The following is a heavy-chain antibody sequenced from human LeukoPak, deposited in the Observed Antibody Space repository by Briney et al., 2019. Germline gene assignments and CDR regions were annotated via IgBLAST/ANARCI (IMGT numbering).Heavy chain of an antibody. D-gene: IGHD1-26*01. CDR1: GFKFDDYG. CDR3: AKVRGTFLAYYYYMDV. Sequence: RPGGSLRLSCTASGFKFDDYGMTWVRQAPGKGLEWVSDINWNGDSRGYAHSVRGRFTIYRDNSMNTLYLQMNSLTGEDTAVYYCAKVRGTFLAYYYYMDVWGKGTTVTVSS. V-gene: IGHV3-20*04. J-gene: IGHJ6*03. CDR2: INWNGDSR.